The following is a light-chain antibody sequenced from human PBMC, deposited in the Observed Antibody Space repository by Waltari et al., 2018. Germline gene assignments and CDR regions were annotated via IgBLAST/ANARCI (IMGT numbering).Light chain of an antibody. CDR3: SSYAGNRSVV. CDR1: SSDVGSYNL. CDR2: EVS. Sequence: QSALTQPASVSGSPGQSITVSCTGTSSDVGSYNLVSWYQQHPGKATKLLIFEVSQLPSGISNRFPGSKSGNTASLTVSGLLAEDGAVYYCSSYAGNRSVVFGGGTKLTVL. J-gene: IGLJ2*01. V-gene: IGLV2-23*02.